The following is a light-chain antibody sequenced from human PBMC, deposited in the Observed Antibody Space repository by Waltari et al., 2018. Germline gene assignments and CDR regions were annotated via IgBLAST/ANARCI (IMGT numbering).Light chain of an antibody. J-gene: IGLJ3*02. CDR2: QGT. V-gene: IGLV2-23*01. CDR3: CSYAGTWL. Sequence: SGLTQPASMSASPGQSITISCPAPNHDLGPSCLVSWYQQHPGRAPNLLIFQGTKRPSEVSVRFSGSKSADTASLTISGLQPEDEADYYCCSYAGTWLFGGGTKVTVL. CDR1: NHDLGPSCL.